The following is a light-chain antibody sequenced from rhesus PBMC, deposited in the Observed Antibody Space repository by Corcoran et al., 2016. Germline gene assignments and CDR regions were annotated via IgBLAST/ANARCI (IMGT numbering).Light chain of an antibody. CDR3: LQHNSCPPT. CDR1: QGISSF. CDR2: AAS. Sequence: DIQMTQSPSSLSASVGDTVTIACRASQGISSFLNWFQQKPGKAPKLLIYAASALESGVPSRFSGSGSGTEFTLTISSLQPEDFAAYYCLQHNSCPPTFGGGTKVEIK. V-gene: IGKV1-28*01. J-gene: IGKJ4*01.